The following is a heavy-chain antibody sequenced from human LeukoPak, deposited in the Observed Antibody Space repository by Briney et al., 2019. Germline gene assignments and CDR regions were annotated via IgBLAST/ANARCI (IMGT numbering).Heavy chain of an antibody. D-gene: IGHD3-3*01. CDR1: GYSISSGYY. CDR3: AIRSAYYDFWSGTGRYYFDY. Sequence: KPSETLSLTCAVSGYSISSGYYWGWIRQPPGKGLEWIGSIYHSGSTYYNPSLKSRVTTSVDTSKNQFSLKLSSVTAADTAVYYCAIRSAYYDFWSGTGRYYFDYWGQGTLVTVSS. CDR2: IYHSGST. V-gene: IGHV4-38-2*01. J-gene: IGHJ4*02.